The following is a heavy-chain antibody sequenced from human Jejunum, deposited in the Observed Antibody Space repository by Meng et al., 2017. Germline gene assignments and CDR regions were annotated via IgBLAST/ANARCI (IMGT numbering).Heavy chain of an antibody. J-gene: IGHJ4*02. V-gene: IGHV2-70*04. CDR1: GFSLSTSGMR. D-gene: IGHD5-24*01. CDR2: VDWDDNK. CDR3: ARMGDGWSFDY. Sequence: SGPTLVKPTQTLTLTCTFSGFSLSTSGMRVSWIRQPPGKALEWLARVDWDDNKFYSTSLKTRLTISKDTSNNQVVLTMTNLDPVDTATYVCARMGDGWSFDYWGQGTLVTVSS.